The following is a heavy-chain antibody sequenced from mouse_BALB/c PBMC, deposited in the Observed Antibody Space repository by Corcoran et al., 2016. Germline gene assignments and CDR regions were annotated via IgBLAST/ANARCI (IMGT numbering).Heavy chain of an antibody. CDR3: ARGDDYDDYAMDY. D-gene: IGHD2-4*01. Sequence: QVQLQQSGAELMKPGAPVKISCKATGYTFSSYWIEWVKQRPGHGLEWIGEILPGSGSTNYNEKFKGKATFTADTSSNTAYMQLSSLTSEDSAVYYCARGDDYDDYAMDYWGQGTSVTVSS. V-gene: IGHV1-9*01. J-gene: IGHJ4*01. CDR1: GYTFSSYW. CDR2: ILPGSGST.